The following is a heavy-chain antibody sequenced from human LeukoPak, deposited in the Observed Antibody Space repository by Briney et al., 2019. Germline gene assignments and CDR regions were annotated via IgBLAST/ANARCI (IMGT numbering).Heavy chain of an antibody. CDR1: SGSVTDYY. CDR2: IYYTGT. J-gene: IGHJ4*02. V-gene: IGHV4-59*02. Sequence: SETLSLTCTVSSGSVTDYYWSWIRQSPGKGLEWIGYIYYTGTSYNPSLKSRVTISADTSKNQFSLKLISVTAADTAVYYCARGGTRVAAYWGQGTLVTVSS. CDR3: ARGGTRVAAY. D-gene: IGHD1-1*01.